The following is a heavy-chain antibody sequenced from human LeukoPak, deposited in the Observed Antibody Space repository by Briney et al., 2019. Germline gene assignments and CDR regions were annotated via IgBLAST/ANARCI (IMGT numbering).Heavy chain of an antibody. D-gene: IGHD2-2*01. J-gene: IGHJ6*02. Sequence: SETLSLTCTVSGGSISRYYWSWIRQPPGKGLEWIGYIYYSGSTNYNPSLKSRVTISVDTSKNQFSLKLSSVTAADTAVYYCARLGCSSTSCYVGNYYYYGMDVWGQGTTVTVSS. CDR3: ARLGCSSTSCYVGNYYYYGMDV. CDR2: IYYSGST. CDR1: GGSISRYY. V-gene: IGHV4-59*08.